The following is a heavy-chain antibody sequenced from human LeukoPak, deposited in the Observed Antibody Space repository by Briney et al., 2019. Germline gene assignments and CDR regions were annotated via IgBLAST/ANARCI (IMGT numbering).Heavy chain of an antibody. CDR2: ISAYNGNT. V-gene: IGHV1-18*01. CDR1: GYTFTSYG. J-gene: IGHJ4*02. CDR3: ARALYYYGSGSAFDY. D-gene: IGHD3-10*01. Sequence: GASVKVSCKASGYTFTSYGISWVRQAPGQGLEWMGWISAYNGNTNYAQKLQGRVTMTTDTSTSTAYMELRSLRSEDTAVYYCARALYYYGSGSAFDYWGQGTLVTVSS.